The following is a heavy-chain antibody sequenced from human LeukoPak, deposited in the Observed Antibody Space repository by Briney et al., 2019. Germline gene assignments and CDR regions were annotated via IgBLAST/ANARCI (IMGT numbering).Heavy chain of an antibody. CDR2: ISSSGSTI. Sequence: GGSLRLSCAASGFTFSDYYMSWIRQAPGKGLEWVSYISSSGSTIYYADSVKGRFTISRDNAKNSLYLQMNSLRAEDTAVYYCARSAGYSSSWYPVVWGQGTLVTVSS. V-gene: IGHV3-11*01. D-gene: IGHD6-13*01. CDR3: ARSAGYSSSWYPVV. J-gene: IGHJ4*02. CDR1: GFTFSDYY.